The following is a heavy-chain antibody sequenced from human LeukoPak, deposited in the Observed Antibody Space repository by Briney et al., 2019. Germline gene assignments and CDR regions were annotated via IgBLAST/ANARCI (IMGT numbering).Heavy chain of an antibody. CDR3: TTDRWELNY. Sequence: PGGSLRLSCAASGFTFSNAWMSWARQAPGKGIEWVGRIRSKTDGGTTDDAAPVKGRFTILRDDSKNTLYLQINSLRTEDTAVYYCTTDRWELNYWGQGTLVTVSS. D-gene: IGHD1-26*01. CDR2: IRSKTDGGTT. V-gene: IGHV3-15*01. CDR1: GFTFSNAW. J-gene: IGHJ4*02.